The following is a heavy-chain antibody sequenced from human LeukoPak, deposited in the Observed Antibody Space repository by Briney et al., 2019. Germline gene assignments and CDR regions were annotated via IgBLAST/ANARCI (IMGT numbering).Heavy chain of an antibody. J-gene: IGHJ4*02. CDR2: ISGSGGST. CDR1: GFTFSSYA. CDR3: AKVSSGYYDSSGPLDY. Sequence: GRSLRLSCAASGFTFSSYAMHWVRQAPGKGLEWVSAISGSGGSTYYADSVKGRFTISRDNSKNTLYLQMNSLRAEDTAVYYCAKVSSGYYDSSGPLDYWGQGTLVTVSS. V-gene: IGHV3-23*01. D-gene: IGHD3-22*01.